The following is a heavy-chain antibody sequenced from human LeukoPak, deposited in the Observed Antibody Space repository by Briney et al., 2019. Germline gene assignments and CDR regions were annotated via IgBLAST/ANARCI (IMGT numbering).Heavy chain of an antibody. V-gene: IGHV4-61*02. CDR3: AREKLRPNYDSSGYFLAFDI. D-gene: IGHD3-22*01. CDR1: GGSISSGSYY. J-gene: IGHJ3*02. CDR2: IYTSGST. Sequence: SETLSLTCTVSGGSISSGSYYWSWIRQPAGKGLEWIGRIYTSGSTNYNPSLKSRVTISVDTSKNQFSLKLSYVTAADTAVYYCAREKLRPNYDSSGYFLAFDIWGQGTMVTVSS.